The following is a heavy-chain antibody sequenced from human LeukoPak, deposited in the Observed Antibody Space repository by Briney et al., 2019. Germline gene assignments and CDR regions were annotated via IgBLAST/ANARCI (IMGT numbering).Heavy chain of an antibody. Sequence: GASVQVSCQATGYTFTSYYMYWVRQAPGQGLEWMGIINSSGDNTIYAQKFQGRVTMTRDISTTTVYMELNSLRSEDTAVYVCERGPHRRTYDRDNWFDPWGQGTLVTVSS. V-gene: IGHV1-46*01. D-gene: IGHD3-3*01. CDR1: GYTFTSYY. CDR2: INSSGDNT. CDR3: ERGPHRRTYDRDNWFDP. J-gene: IGHJ5*02.